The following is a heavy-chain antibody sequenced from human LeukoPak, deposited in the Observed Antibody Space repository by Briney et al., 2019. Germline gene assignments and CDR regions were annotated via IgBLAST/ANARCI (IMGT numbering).Heavy chain of an antibody. D-gene: IGHD2-2*01. CDR1: GGSIRGSSYY. J-gene: IGHJ4*02. Sequence: SETLSLTCTVSGGSIRGSSYYWGWIRQPPGKGLEWIGSLHNSGNTYYNPSLKSRVTISVDASKRQFSLRLNSVIAADTAVYYCARTRRQKSPTNIVVVPAAGYDYWGQGTLVTVSS. CDR3: ARTRRQKSPTNIVVVPAAGYDY. V-gene: IGHV4-39*01. CDR2: LHNSGNT.